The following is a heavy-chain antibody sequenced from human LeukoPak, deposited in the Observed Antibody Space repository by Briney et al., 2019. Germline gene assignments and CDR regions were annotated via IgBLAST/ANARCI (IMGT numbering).Heavy chain of an antibody. CDR3: TRAYWIGFHFDS. D-gene: IGHD3-3*01. CDR1: GGSISSGDYF. J-gene: IGHJ4*02. CDR2: IYYSGTT. Sequence: SETLSLTCSVSGGSISSGDYFWTWIRQPPGKGLEYIGYIYYSGTTYYNPSLKSRITMSVDMTANQFSLRLTSVSAADTAVYYCTRAYWIGFHFDSWGQGILVSVSS. V-gene: IGHV4-30-4*01.